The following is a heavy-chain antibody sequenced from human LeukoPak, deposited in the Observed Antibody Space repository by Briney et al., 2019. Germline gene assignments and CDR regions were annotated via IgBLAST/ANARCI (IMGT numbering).Heavy chain of an antibody. V-gene: IGHV3-21*01. Sequence: GGSLRLSCAASGFTFSSYSMNWVRQAPGKGLEWVSSISSSSSYIYYADSVKGRFTISRDNAQNTLFLQMDSLRPEDTAVYYRVRSLRSADFWGQGTLVTVSS. CDR2: ISSSSSYI. J-gene: IGHJ4*02. CDR1: GFTFSSYS. CDR3: VRSLRSADF.